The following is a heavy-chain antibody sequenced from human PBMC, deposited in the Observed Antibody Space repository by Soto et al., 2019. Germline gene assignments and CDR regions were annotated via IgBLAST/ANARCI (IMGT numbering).Heavy chain of an antibody. D-gene: IGHD5-18*01. CDR2: ISYDGSNK. Sequence: QVQLVESGGGVVQPGRSLRLSCAASGFTFSSYAMHWVRQAPGKGLEWVAVISYDGSNKYYADSVKGRFTISRDNSKNTLYLQMNRLRAEDTAVYYCARDRRYSYGYDYYYGMDVWGQGTTVTVSS. V-gene: IGHV3-30-3*01. CDR1: GFTFSSYA. J-gene: IGHJ6*02. CDR3: ARDRRYSYGYDYYYGMDV.